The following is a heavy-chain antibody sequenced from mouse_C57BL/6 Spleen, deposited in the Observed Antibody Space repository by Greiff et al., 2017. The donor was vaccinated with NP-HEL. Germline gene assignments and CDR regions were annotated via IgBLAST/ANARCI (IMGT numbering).Heavy chain of an antibody. V-gene: IGHV1-69*01. J-gene: IGHJ2*01. CDR3: ARGADGLDY. D-gene: IGHD2-3*01. CDR2: IDPSDSYT. Sequence: QVQLQQPGAELVIPGASVKLSCKASGYTFTSYWMHWVKQRPGQGLEWIGEIDPSDSYTNYNQKFKGKSTLTVDKSSSTAYMQLSSLTSEDSAVYYCARGADGLDYWGQGTTLTVSS. CDR1: GYTFTSYW.